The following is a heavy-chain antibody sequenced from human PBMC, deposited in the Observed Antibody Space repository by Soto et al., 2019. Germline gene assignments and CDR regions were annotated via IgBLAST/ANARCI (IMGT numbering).Heavy chain of an antibody. CDR3: AKGGNSRYDFADFDY. CDR1: GFTFSSYA. CDR2: ISGSGGSA. V-gene: IGHV3-23*01. Sequence: GGSLRLSCAASGFTFSSYAMSWVRQAPGKGLEWVSGISGSGGSAYYAGSVKGRFSISSDDSKSTLYLHMDILRAEDTAIYSCAKGGNSRYDFADFDYWGQGTLVTVSS. J-gene: IGHJ4*02. D-gene: IGHD3-16*01.